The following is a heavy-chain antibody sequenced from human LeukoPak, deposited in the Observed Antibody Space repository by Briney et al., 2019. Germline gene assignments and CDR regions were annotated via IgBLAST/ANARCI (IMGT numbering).Heavy chain of an antibody. J-gene: IGHJ6*03. Sequence: PSETLSLTCTVSGGSISSSSSYWGWIRQPPGKGLEWIGTNYYSGSTYYNPSLKSRVTISVDTSKNQFSLKLSSVTAADTAVYYCARTTMVRGTYYMDVWGKGTTVTISS. V-gene: IGHV4-39*07. CDR1: GGSISSSSSY. CDR3: ARTTMVRGTYYMDV. CDR2: NYYSGST. D-gene: IGHD3-10*01.